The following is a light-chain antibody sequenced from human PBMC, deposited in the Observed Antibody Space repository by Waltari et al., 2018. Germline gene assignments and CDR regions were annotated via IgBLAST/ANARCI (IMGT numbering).Light chain of an antibody. V-gene: IGKV1-39*01. CDR2: ATS. J-gene: IGKJ1*01. CDR1: QSVRNF. CDR3: QQGYMTPRT. Sequence: DIQMTQSPSSLSASVGDRVTITCRASQSVRNFLNWYQQEPGKAPKLLIYATSSLQTGVPSRFSDSGSGTDFTLSISSLQPEDFAIYFCQQGYMTPRTFGQGTKVEIK.